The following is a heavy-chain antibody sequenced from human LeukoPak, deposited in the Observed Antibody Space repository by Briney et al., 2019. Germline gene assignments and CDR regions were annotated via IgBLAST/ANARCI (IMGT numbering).Heavy chain of an antibody. Sequence: GGSLRLSCAASGFTFSSYAMSWVRQAPRKGLEWVSAISGSGGSTYYADSVKGRFTISRDNSKNTLYLQMNSLRAEDTAVYYCARGIAAAGTKKQYNYWGQGTLVTVSS. D-gene: IGHD6-13*01. V-gene: IGHV3-23*01. CDR3: ARGIAAAGTKKQYNY. J-gene: IGHJ4*02. CDR1: GFTFSSYA. CDR2: ISGSGGST.